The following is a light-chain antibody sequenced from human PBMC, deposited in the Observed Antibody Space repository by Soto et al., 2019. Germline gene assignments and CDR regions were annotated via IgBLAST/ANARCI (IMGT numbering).Light chain of an antibody. J-gene: IGLJ3*02. CDR1: SSDVGGYNY. CDR2: EVS. V-gene: IGLV2-14*01. Sequence: QSALTQPASVSGSPGQSITISCTGTSSDVGGYNYVSWYQQNPGKAPKLMIYEVSNRPSGVSNRFSGSKSGNTASLTISGLRAEDEADYYCSSYTSSSTGVFGGGTKLTVL. CDR3: SSYTSSSTGV.